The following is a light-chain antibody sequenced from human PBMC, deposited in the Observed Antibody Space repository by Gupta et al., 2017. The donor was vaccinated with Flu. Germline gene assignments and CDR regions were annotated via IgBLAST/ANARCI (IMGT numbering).Light chain of an antibody. Sequence: YELPQPSPGSWSPGQTATITCSGDGLAEHFGRWFQQKPGQAPVLVIYQATERPPGIPARFSGSRSGTTVTLTMSGAHVDDEADYYCYSATDNNWVFGGGTKLTVL. CDR2: QAT. CDR1: GLAEHF. J-gene: IGLJ3*02. V-gene: IGLV3-27*01. CDR3: YSATDNNWV.